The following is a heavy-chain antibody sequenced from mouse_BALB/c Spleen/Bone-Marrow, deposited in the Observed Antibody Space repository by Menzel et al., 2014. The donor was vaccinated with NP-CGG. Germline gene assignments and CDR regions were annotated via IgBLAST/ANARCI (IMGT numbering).Heavy chain of an antibody. CDR1: GYTFTSHN. V-gene: IGHV1-12*01. CDR2: IYPGSGGT. Sequence: LQQSGAELVRSGASVKMSCKASGYTFTSHNMHWVKQTPGQGLEWIGYIYPGSGGTNYNQKFKGKATLTADTSSSTAYMQITSLTSEDSAVYFCARSGRQAWFPYWGQGTLVTVSA. D-gene: IGHD2-12*01. CDR3: ARSGRQAWFPY. J-gene: IGHJ3*01.